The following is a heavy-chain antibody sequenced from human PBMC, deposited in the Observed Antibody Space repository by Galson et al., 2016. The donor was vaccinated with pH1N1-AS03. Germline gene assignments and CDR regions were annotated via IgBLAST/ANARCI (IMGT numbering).Heavy chain of an antibody. CDR3: AKDGAWTFEV. V-gene: IGHV3-30*02. CDR1: GYTLSTSG. CDR2: LGHDRSPI. Sequence: SLRLSCAASGYTLSTSGIHWVRQTPDKGLEWVAFLGHDRSPIQYAEKVKGRFTISRDDSKNTLYLQMNSLGPGDTAIYYCAKDGAWTFEVWGQGTMVTVSS. J-gene: IGHJ3*01. D-gene: IGHD3-16*01.